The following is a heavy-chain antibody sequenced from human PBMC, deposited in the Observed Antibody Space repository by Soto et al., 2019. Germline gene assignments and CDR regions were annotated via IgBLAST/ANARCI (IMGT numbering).Heavy chain of an antibody. CDR1: GFTFSSVW. CDR3: ARVPGTARWCDF. V-gene: IGHV3-7*01. Sequence: EVQLVESGGGLVQPGGSLRLYCAASGFTFSSVWMSWVRQDKGKGLEWVASINQEGREKWYVDSVRGRFTISRDNARNSLYLQINSLKAEDTAVYYFARVPGTARWCDFWGQGPLVTVAS. D-gene: IGHD2-15*01. J-gene: IGHJ4*02. CDR2: INQEGREK.